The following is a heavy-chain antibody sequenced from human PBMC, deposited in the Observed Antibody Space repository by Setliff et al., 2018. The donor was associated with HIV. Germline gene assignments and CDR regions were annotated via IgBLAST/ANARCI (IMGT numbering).Heavy chain of an antibody. Sequence: PSETLSLTCAVYGGSFSGYYWSWIRQPPGKGLEWIGEINHSGSTSYNPSLKSRVTISVDTSKNQFSLKLTSVTAADTAVYYCARSWGSGGYPYWGQGTLVTV. V-gene: IGHV4-34*01. CDR2: INHSGST. D-gene: IGHD3-10*01. CDR1: GGSFSGYY. J-gene: IGHJ4*02. CDR3: ARSWGSGGYPY.